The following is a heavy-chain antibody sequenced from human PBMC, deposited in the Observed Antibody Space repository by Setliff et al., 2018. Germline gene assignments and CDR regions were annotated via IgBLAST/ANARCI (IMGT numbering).Heavy chain of an antibody. V-gene: IGHV4-59*12. D-gene: IGHD3-10*01. CDR1: GGSFTPYY. CDR2: VYYSGTA. Sequence: PETLSLTCTDSGGSFTPYYWSWIRPPPGKGLEWIGYVYYSGTANYNPSLKSRVTISADTPKNQFSSKLSSVTAADTAVYYCAGASGGARGVFFDYWGQGTLVTVSS. CDR3: AGASGGARGVFFDY. J-gene: IGHJ4*02.